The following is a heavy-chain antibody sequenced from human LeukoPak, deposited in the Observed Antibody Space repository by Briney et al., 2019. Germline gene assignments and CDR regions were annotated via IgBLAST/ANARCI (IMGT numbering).Heavy chain of an antibody. Sequence: PGGSLRLSCAASGFTFSSYEMNWVRQAPGKGLEWVSYISSSGSTIYYADSVKGRFTISRDNAKNSLYLQMNSLRAEDTAVYYCARAEQQLEPSKYYYYYYMDVWGKGTTVTISS. V-gene: IGHV3-48*03. CDR1: GFTFSSYE. CDR2: ISSSGSTI. J-gene: IGHJ6*03. D-gene: IGHD6-13*01. CDR3: ARAEQQLEPSKYYYYYYMDV.